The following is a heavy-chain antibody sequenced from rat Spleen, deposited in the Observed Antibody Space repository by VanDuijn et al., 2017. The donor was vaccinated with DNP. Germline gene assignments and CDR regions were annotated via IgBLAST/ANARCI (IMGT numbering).Heavy chain of an antibody. J-gene: IGHJ2*01. CDR3: SRVDLGAPLDY. CDR2: ISRGGSA. Sequence: QVQLKKSGPGLVQPSQTLSLTCTVSGFSLTSYGVSWVRQPPGKGLEWIAGISRGGSAFYSSALKSRLSISRDTSKSQVFLEMNSLRTEDTSMYFCSRVDLGAPLDYWGQGVMVTVSS. CDR1: GFSLTSYG. V-gene: IGHV2S8*01. D-gene: IGHD5-1*01.